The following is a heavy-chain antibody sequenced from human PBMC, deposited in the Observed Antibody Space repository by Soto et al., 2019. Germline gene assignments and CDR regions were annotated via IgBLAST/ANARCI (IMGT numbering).Heavy chain of an antibody. CDR1: GLTFSNYA. J-gene: IGHJ4*02. D-gene: IGHD1-7*01. CDR3: AKNQERELPRVIDF. Sequence: QTGGSLRLSCATSGLTFSNYAMSRVRQAPGGGLEWVSSMSGSSSTTYYADSVRGRFTISRDRSKNTLYLQMSSLRAEDTALYYCAKNQERELPRVIDFWGQGTLVTVSS. CDR2: MSGSSSTT. V-gene: IGHV3-23*01.